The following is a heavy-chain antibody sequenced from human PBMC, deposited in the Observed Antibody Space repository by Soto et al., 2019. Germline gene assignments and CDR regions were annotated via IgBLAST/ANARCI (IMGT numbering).Heavy chain of an antibody. CDR3: ALALGPTTGLDY. Sequence: SETLSLTCSVSGASISSGHYYWTWIRQHPGKGLEWIGSIYNTGSTSYNPSLTSRLSISVDTSENHFSLRLFSVTVADTAVYYCALALGPTTGLDYWGQGSMVTVSS. J-gene: IGHJ4*02. D-gene: IGHD7-27*01. V-gene: IGHV4-31*03. CDR2: IYNTGST. CDR1: GASISSGHYY.